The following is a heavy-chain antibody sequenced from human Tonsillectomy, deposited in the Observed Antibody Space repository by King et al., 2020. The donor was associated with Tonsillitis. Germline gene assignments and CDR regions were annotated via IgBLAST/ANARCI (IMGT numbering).Heavy chain of an antibody. D-gene: IGHD2/OR15-2a*01. CDR1: GFAFSSFS. CDR3: ASNIIDAGDTNFDY. Sequence: VQLVESGGGVVQPGKSLRLSCAASGFAFSSFSMHWVRQAPGKGLEWVAVISRDGSSEYYADSVKGRFTISRDNSKNTLYLQMNTLTSAAAAVYYCASNIIDAGDTNFDYWGQGTLVTVSS. J-gene: IGHJ4*02. V-gene: IGHV3-30*04. CDR2: ISRDGSSE.